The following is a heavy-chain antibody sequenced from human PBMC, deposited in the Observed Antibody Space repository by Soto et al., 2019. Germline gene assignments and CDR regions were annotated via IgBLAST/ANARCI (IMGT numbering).Heavy chain of an antibody. J-gene: IGHJ1*01. CDR3: AREENCSDGICYSEYFQR. V-gene: IGHV1-46*01. Sequence: QVQLVQSGAEVKKPGPSVKVSCKPSGYIFTAYSMNWLRQPPEQGLEWLGVVNPSGGSTNYAQKFQGRITMTRDTSTSTVYMDLSSLTSEDTAVYYCAREENCSDGICYSEYFQRWGQGTLVTVSS. D-gene: IGHD2-15*01. CDR1: GYIFTAYS. CDR2: VNPSGGST.